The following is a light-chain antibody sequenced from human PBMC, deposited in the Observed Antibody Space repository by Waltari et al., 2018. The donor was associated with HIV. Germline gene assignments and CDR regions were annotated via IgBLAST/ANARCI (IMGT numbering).Light chain of an antibody. CDR1: SSAVGSYTL. V-gene: IGLV2-23*02. J-gene: IGLJ2*01. CDR2: EVS. Sequence: QSALTQPASVSGSPGQSITISCPGTSSAVGSYTLVSWYQQHPGKAPKLMIYEVSKRPSGVSNRFSGSKSGNTASLTISGLQAEDEADYYCCSYAGSSTVVFGGGTKLTVL. CDR3: CSYAGSSTVV.